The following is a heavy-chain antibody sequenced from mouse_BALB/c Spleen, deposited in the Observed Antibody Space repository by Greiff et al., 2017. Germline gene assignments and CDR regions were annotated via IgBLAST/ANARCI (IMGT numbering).Heavy chain of an antibody. CDR3: ARGTLITTPPWFAY. J-gene: IGHJ3*01. V-gene: IGHV3-2*02. Sequence: DVKLQESGPGLVKPSQSLSLTCTVTGYSITSDYAWNWIRQFPGNKLEWMGYISYSGSTSYNPSLKSRISITRDTSKNQFFLQLNSVTTEDTATYYCARGTLITTPPWFAYWGQGTLVTVSA. CDR2: ISYSGST. D-gene: IGHD1-1*01. CDR1: GYSITSDYA.